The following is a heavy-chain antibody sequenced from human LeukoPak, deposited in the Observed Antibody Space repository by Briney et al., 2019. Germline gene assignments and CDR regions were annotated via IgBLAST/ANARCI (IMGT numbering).Heavy chain of an antibody. Sequence: GASLQISCKGSGSSFTNYWIGWVRQLPGKGLEWMGIIYPGDSDTRYSPSFQGQVTISADKSISTAYLQWSSLKASDTAMYYCARHQVGATSHYMDVWGKGTTVTISS. CDR2: IYPGDSDT. CDR3: ARHQVGATSHYMDV. J-gene: IGHJ6*03. V-gene: IGHV5-51*01. D-gene: IGHD1-26*01. CDR1: GSSFTNYW.